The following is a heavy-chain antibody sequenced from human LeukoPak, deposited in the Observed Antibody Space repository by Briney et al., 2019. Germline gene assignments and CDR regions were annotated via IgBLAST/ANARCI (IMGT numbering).Heavy chain of an antibody. CDR3: AREYYGDYFSGAFDF. J-gene: IGHJ3*01. D-gene: IGHD4-17*01. CDR2: IYYSGNT. Sequence: PSETLSLTCSVSGGSITRGNYYWSWIRQHPGKGLEWIGYIYYSGNTFYNPSLKSRLTISVDTSKNQFSLKLTSVTAADTAVYYCAREYYGDYFSGAFDFWGQGTMVTVSS. CDR1: GGSITRGNYY. V-gene: IGHV4-31*03.